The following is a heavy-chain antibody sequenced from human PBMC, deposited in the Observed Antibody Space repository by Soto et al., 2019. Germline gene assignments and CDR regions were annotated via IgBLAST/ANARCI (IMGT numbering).Heavy chain of an antibody. CDR3: VKWNGYADS. D-gene: IGHD5-12*01. CDR2: FTGNGGGT. V-gene: IGHV3-23*01. J-gene: IGHJ4*02. CDR1: GFSITYFG. Sequence: EVQLLESGGGSAPPGGSLKLSCTPSGFSITYFGVTWVRQVPGKGLQWVSGFTGNGGGTFYADSVRGRFTISRDYSTNTAFLQMNNLRAEDTAVYYCVKWNGYADSWGQGTLVSVSS.